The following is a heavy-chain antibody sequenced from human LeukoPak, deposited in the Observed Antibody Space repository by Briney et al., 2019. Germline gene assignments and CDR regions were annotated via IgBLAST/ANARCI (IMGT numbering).Heavy chain of an antibody. CDR3: ARGTYSSSSGLDTHFDY. D-gene: IGHD6-6*01. Sequence: VASVKVSCKASGYTLTNYYMHWVRQAPGQGLEWMGIINPSGGNTSYAQKFQGRVTMTRDTSTSTVYMELSSLRSEDTAVYYCARGTYSSSSGLDTHFDYWGQGTLVTVSS. J-gene: IGHJ4*02. CDR1: GYTLTNYY. V-gene: IGHV1-46*01. CDR2: INPSGGNT.